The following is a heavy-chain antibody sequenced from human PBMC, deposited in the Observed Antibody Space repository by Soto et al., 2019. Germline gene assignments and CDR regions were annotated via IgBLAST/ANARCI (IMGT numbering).Heavy chain of an antibody. Sequence: QLQLQESGSGLVKPSQTLSLTCAVSGGSFNSGDFSWSWIRQPPGKGLEWIGYIYHSGSTYYNPSLKSRVAISVDRSKNQFSLELTSVTAADTAVYYCARSTRSTGSFLFDYWGQGTLVTVSS. CDR2: IYHSGST. CDR1: GGSFNSGDFS. V-gene: IGHV4-30-2*01. D-gene: IGHD1-26*01. CDR3: ARSTRSTGSFLFDY. J-gene: IGHJ4*02.